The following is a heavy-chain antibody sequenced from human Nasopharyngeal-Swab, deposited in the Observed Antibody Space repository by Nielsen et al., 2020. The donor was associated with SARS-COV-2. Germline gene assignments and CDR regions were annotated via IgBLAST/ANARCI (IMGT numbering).Heavy chain of an antibody. CDR2: TYYRSKWYN. D-gene: IGHD3-10*01. CDR3: ARATLWFGEFHFDY. J-gene: IGHJ4*02. CDR1: GDSVSSNSAA. V-gene: IGHV6-1*01. Sequence: SQTLSLTCAVSGDSVSSNSAAWNWIRQSPSRGLEWLGRTYYRSKWYNDYAVSVKSRITINPDTSKNQFSLQLNSVTPEDTAVYYCARATLWFGEFHFDYWGQGTLVTVSS.